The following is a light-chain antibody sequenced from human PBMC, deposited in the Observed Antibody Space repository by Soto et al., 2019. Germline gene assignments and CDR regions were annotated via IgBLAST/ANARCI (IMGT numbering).Light chain of an antibody. V-gene: IGLV1-40*01. J-gene: IGLJ3*02. Sequence: QSVLTQPPSVSGAPGQRVTISCAGSSSNIGAGYDVHWYQQLPGTAPRLLIFGNNNRPSGVPDRFSGSKSGTSASLAITGLQSGDEADYYCQSYERSLSAWVFGGGTQLTVL. CDR3: QSYERSLSAWV. CDR1: SSNIGAGYD. CDR2: GNN.